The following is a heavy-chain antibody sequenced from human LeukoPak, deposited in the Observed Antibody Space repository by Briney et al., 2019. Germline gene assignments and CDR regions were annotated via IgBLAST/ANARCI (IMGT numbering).Heavy chain of an antibody. V-gene: IGHV4-31*11. Sequence: SETLSLTCAVSGGCISSDGYYWSWIRQHPGKGLEWIGYIYYSGSSYYNPSLKSRVTISVDTSKNQFSLKLSSVTAADTAVYYCARDRGPYSGYDSYYFDYWGQGTLVTVCS. CDR3: ARDRGPYSGYDSYYFDY. D-gene: IGHD5-12*01. CDR1: GGCISSDGYY. J-gene: IGHJ4*02. CDR2: IYYSGSS.